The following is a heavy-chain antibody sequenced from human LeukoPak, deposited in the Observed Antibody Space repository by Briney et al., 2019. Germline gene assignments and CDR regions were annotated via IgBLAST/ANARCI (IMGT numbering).Heavy chain of an antibody. Sequence: SENVSLTCTVSGGSIRSYYWSWNRQPPGKGLEWIGYIYYSGTTNYNPSLKSRITISVDTSKNQFSLKLSSVTAADTATYYCARSIIPVASRFDYWGQGALVADSS. CDR3: ARSIIPVASRFDY. CDR2: IYYSGTT. J-gene: IGHJ4*02. D-gene: IGHD2-2*01. V-gene: IGHV4-59*08. CDR1: GGSIRSYY.